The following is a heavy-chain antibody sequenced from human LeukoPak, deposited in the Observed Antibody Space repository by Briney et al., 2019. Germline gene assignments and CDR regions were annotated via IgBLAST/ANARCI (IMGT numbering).Heavy chain of an antibody. CDR1: GFTSSSYA. Sequence: GGSLRLAWAASGFTSSSYAMSWVRQAPGKGLEWVSAISGSGGSTYYADSVKGRFTISRDNSKNTLYLQMNSLRAEDTAVYYCAKSVVAKKTWYYFDYWGQGTLVTVSS. CDR2: ISGSGGST. CDR3: AKSVVAKKTWYYFDY. J-gene: IGHJ4*02. V-gene: IGHV3-23*01. D-gene: IGHD2-15*01.